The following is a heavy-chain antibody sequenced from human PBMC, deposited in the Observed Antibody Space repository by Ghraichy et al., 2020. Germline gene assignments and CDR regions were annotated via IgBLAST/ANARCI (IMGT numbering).Heavy chain of an antibody. J-gene: IGHJ4*02. D-gene: IGHD6-19*01. CDR3: AREVGNTSSWGAFDY. V-gene: IGHV4-34*01. CDR1: GGSFSANF. CDR2: INYSGST. Sequence: SETLSLTCGVFGGSFSANFWSWVRQSPGKGLEWIGEINYSGSTTYHPSLKSRVTISVDTSKNEFSLNLRSVTAADTAVYYCAREVGNTSSWGAFDYGGQGSLVSGSS.